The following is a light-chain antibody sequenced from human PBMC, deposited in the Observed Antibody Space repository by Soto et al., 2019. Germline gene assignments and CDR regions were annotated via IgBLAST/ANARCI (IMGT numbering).Light chain of an antibody. V-gene: IGKV3D-11*02. CDR1: QTVRSN. CDR3: QQRRSSLT. Sequence: DIVLTQSPGTLSLSSGERSTLSCRASQTVRSNFLAWYQRKPGQAPRLLIYDVSKRATGIPPRFSGSGAGTDFTLTISSLEPEDSATYYCQQRRSSLTLGGGTKVDIK. CDR2: DVS. J-gene: IGKJ4*01.